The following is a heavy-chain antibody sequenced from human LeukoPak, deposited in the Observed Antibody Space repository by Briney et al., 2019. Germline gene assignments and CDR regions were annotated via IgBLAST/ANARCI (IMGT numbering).Heavy chain of an antibody. J-gene: IGHJ3*02. Sequence: ASVTVSCKASGYTFTGYYMHWVRQAPGQGLEWMGWINPNSGGTNYAQKFQGRVTMTRDTSISTAYMELSRLRSDDTAVYYCARTMGTGTFLDAFDIWGQGTMVTVSS. CDR1: GYTFTGYY. CDR3: ARTMGTGTFLDAFDI. D-gene: IGHD1-7*01. V-gene: IGHV1-2*02. CDR2: INPNSGGT.